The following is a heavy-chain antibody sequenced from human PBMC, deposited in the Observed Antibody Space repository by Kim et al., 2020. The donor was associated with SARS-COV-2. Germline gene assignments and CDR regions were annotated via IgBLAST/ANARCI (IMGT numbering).Heavy chain of an antibody. J-gene: IGHJ4*02. V-gene: IGHV3-64*01. CDR2: ISSNGGST. CDR3: ATTSFYSYGYGVDY. Sequence: GGSLRLSCAASGFTFSSYAMHWVRQAPGKGLEYVSAISSNGGSTYYANSVKGRFTISRDNSKNTLYLQMGSLRAEDMAVYYCATTSFYSYGYGVDYWGQGTLVTVSS. CDR1: GFTFSSYA. D-gene: IGHD5-18*01.